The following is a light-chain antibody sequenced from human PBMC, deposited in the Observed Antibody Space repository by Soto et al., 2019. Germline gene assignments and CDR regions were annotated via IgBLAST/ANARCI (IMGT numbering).Light chain of an antibody. CDR1: SSDVGGYNY. J-gene: IGLJ1*01. CDR3: GSYTSISLYV. CDR2: EVN. V-gene: IGLV2-14*01. Sequence: QSVLTQPASVSGSPGQSITISCTGTSSDVGGYNYVSWYQQHPGKAPKLMIYEVNYRPSGVSNRFSGSKSGDTASLTISGLQPEDEADYYCGSYTSISLYVFGTGTKV.